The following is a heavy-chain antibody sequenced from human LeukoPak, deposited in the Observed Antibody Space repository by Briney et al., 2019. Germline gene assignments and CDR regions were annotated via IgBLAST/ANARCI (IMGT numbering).Heavy chain of an antibody. D-gene: IGHD2-2*01. Sequence: SGGSLRLSCAASGFTFSSYAMHWVRQAPGKGLEYVSAISSNGASTYYANSVKGRFTISRDNSKNTLYLQMGSLRAEDMAVYYCARDASCTSLYYYYYMDVWGKGTTVTVSS. J-gene: IGHJ6*03. CDR3: ARDASCTSLYYYYYMDV. V-gene: IGHV3-64*01. CDR2: ISSNGAST. CDR1: GFTFSSYA.